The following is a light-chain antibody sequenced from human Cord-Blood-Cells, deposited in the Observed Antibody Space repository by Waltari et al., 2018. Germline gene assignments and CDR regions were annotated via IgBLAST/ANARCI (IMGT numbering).Light chain of an antibody. Sequence: DIQMTQSPPSLSASVGDRATITCRASQSISSYLNWYQQKPGKAPKLLIYAASSLQSGVPSRFSGSGSGTDFTLTISSLQPEDFATYYCQQSYSTPPLTFGGGTKVEIK. CDR2: AAS. CDR1: QSISSY. V-gene: IGKV1-39*01. J-gene: IGKJ4*01. CDR3: QQSYSTPPLT.